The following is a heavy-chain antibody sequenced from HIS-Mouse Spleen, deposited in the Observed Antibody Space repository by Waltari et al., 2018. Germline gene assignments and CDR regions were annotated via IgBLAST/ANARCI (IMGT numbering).Heavy chain of an antibody. V-gene: IGHV4-30-4*01. CDR1: GGYICIGDSF. CDR2: IYYSGST. Sequence: QVQLQEAGPGLVEPSQTLSLTRTFSGGYICIGDSFLRLILAPPGNGLEWIGYIYYSGSTYYNPSLKSRVTISVDTSKNQFSLKLSSVTAADTAVYYCARGITMIVVVSHGDAFDIWGQGTMVTVSS. D-gene: IGHD3-22*01. CDR3: ARGITMIVVVSHGDAFDI. J-gene: IGHJ3*02.